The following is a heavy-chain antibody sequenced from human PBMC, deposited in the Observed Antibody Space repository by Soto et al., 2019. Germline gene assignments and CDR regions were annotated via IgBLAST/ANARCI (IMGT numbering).Heavy chain of an antibody. J-gene: IGHJ4*02. Sequence: QVQLVESGGGVVQPGRSLRLSCAASGFTFSSYGMHWVRQAPGKGLDCVAGISYDGSNKYYGDFVEGRFTISRDNSKNTLYLELNSLRPEDTAVYYCAKDRHYYDRSGYPVDWGQGTLVTVSS. CDR1: GFTFSSYG. CDR3: AKDRHYYDRSGYPVD. CDR2: ISYDGSNK. V-gene: IGHV3-30*18. D-gene: IGHD3-22*01.